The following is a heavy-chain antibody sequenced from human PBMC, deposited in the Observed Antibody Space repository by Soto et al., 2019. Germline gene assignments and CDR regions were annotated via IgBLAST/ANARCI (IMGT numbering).Heavy chain of an antibody. Sequence: PSETLSVTCTVSAGYISIGDYYWSGIRQPPGKGLEWIGYIYYSGSTYYNPSLKSRVTISVDTSKNQFSLKLSSVTAADTAVYYCARSNYYDSSGSGHITLLWDYWGQGTMVTVSS. D-gene: IGHD3-22*01. CDR2: IYYSGST. J-gene: IGHJ4*02. CDR1: AGYISIGDYY. CDR3: ARSNYYDSSGSGHITLLWDY. V-gene: IGHV4-30-4*01.